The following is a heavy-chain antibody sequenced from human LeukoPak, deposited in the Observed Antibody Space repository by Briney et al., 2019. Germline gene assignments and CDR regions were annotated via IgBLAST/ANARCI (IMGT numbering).Heavy chain of an antibody. CDR2: IYSGGAT. CDR3: ARGAYRISWPGIDY. CDR1: GFTVISNL. D-gene: IGHD3-16*02. J-gene: IGHJ4*02. Sequence: GGSLTLSCAASGFTVISNLMTWVRQSPGRGLEWLSSIYSGGATYYAGSVKGRFTISRDHSNNSVSLQMTNLRVEDTAIYYCARGAYRISWPGIDYWGQGTLVTVSS. V-gene: IGHV3-53*01.